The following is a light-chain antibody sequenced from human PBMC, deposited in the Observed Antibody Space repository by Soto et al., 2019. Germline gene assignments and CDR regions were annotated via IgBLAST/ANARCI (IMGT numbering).Light chain of an antibody. CDR2: EVS. CDR3: SSYTSSSTPYV. J-gene: IGLJ1*01. Sequence: QSVLTQPASVSGSPGQSITISCTGTSSDVGGYSYVSWYQQHSGKAPKLMIYEVSNRPSGVSNRFSGSKSGNTASLTISGLQAEDEADYYCSSYTSSSTPYVFGTGTKVTV. V-gene: IGLV2-14*01. CDR1: SSDVGGYSY.